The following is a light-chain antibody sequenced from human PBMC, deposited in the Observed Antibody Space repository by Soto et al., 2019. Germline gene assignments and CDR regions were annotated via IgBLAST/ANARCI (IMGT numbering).Light chain of an antibody. Sequence: AIQMTQSPSSLSASVGXGDTITCRASQGISNHLGWYQQKPGKAPKLLIYAASSLQSGVPSRFSGSGSGTDLTLTISSLQPEDFATYYCLQDYNTPWTFCQGTKVDIK. CDR2: AAS. V-gene: IGKV1-6*01. CDR3: LQDYNTPWT. CDR1: QGISNH. J-gene: IGKJ1*01.